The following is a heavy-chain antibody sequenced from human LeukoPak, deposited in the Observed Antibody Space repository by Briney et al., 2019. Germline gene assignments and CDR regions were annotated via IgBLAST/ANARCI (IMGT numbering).Heavy chain of an antibody. J-gene: IGHJ4*02. Sequence: GGSLRLSCAASGFIFSNYGMHWVRQAPGKGLDWVAFIWYDGSYKYYADSVKGRFTISRDNSKNTMYLQMNSRRAEDTAIYYCAKVVQYTASTGTGLDYWGQGTLVTVSS. V-gene: IGHV3-30*02. CDR2: IWYDGSYK. D-gene: IGHD6-13*01. CDR1: GFIFSNYG. CDR3: AKVVQYTASTGTGLDY.